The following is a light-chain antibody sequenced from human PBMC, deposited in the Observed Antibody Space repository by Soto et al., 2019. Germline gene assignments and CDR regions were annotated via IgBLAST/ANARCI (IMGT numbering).Light chain of an antibody. Sequence: QSALTQPASVSGSPGQSITISCTGTSSDVGGYNYVSWYQQHPCKAPKLMIYEVSNRPSGVSNRFSGSKSGNTASLTISGLQAEDEPDYYCSSYTSSSIDYVFGTGTKLTVL. J-gene: IGLJ1*01. CDR3: SSYTSSSIDYV. CDR1: SSDVGGYNY. CDR2: EVS. V-gene: IGLV2-14*01.